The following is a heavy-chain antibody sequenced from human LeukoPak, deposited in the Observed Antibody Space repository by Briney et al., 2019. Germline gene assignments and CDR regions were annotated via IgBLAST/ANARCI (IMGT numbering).Heavy chain of an antibody. CDR1: GFSFNTLG. Sequence: GGSLRLSCEASGFSFNTLGMHWVRQAPGKGLEWVGVISYDGSNKYYGDSVKGRFTISRDNSNNTLFLQMNSLRSEDMAVYYCAKGSYYFESWGQGTLVTVSS. CDR3: AKGSYYFES. J-gene: IGHJ4*02. D-gene: IGHD3-16*01. CDR2: ISYDGSNK. V-gene: IGHV3-30*18.